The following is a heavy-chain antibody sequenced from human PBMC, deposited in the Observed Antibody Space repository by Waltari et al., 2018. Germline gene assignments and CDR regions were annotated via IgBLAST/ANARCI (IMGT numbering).Heavy chain of an antibody. CDR1: GFTFSSYS. D-gene: IGHD3-10*01. Sequence: EVQLVESGGGLVKPGGSLRLSCAASGFTFSSYSMNWVRQAPGKGLEWVSSISSSSYIYYADSVKGRFTISRDNAKNSLYLQMNSLRAEDTAVYYCASIRSWFHAFDIWGQGTMVTVSS. J-gene: IGHJ3*02. CDR3: ASIRSWFHAFDI. CDR2: ISSSSYI. V-gene: IGHV3-21*04.